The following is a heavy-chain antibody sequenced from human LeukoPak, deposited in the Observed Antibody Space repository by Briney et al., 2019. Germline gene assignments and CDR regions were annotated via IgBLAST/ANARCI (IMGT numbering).Heavy chain of an antibody. D-gene: IGHD6-19*01. CDR1: GFTFSSYG. CDR2: IKQDASEK. J-gene: IGHJ4*02. V-gene: IGHV3-7*01. CDR3: ARDSKYSSGWYADY. Sequence: GGSLRLSCAASGFTFSSYGMHWVRQAPGKGLEWVANIKQDASEKYYVDSVKGRFTISRDNAKNSLYLQMNSLRAEDTAVYYCARDSKYSSGWYADYWGQGTLVTVSS.